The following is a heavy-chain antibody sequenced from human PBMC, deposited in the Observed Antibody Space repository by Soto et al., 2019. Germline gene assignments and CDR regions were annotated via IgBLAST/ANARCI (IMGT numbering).Heavy chain of an antibody. V-gene: IGHV4-39*01. D-gene: IGHD2-21*02. CDR1: GESISSSSYY. CDR3: ARQRTTVVTQAYFDH. Sequence: SATLSLTCIVSGESISSSSYYCGWIRQPPGKGLEWIGSIYYSGRTYYNPSFKSRVTISIDTSKNQFSLKLSSVTATDTAVYYCARQRTTVVTQAYFDHWGQGALVTVSS. J-gene: IGHJ4*02. CDR2: IYYSGRT.